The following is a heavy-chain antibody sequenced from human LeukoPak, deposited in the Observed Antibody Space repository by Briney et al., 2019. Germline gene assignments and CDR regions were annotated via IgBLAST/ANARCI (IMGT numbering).Heavy chain of an antibody. CDR3: AKSAYYDSSGYYREWYFAY. CDR1: GFTVSSNY. V-gene: IGHV3-53*01. CDR2: IYSGGTT. Sequence: GGSLRLSCAASGFTVSSNYMSWVRQAPGKGQEWVSVIYSGGTTYYADSVKGRFTISGDNSKNTLFLQMNSLRVEDTAVYYCAKSAYYDSSGYYREWYFAYWGQGTLVTVSS. J-gene: IGHJ4*02. D-gene: IGHD3-22*01.